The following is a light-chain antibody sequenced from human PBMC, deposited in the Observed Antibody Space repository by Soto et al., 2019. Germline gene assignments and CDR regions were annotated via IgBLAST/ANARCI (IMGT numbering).Light chain of an antibody. CDR3: QQLNSYPYVT. CDR1: QGISSD. V-gene: IGKV1-9*01. CDR2: AAS. Sequence: DIQLTQSPSFLSASVGDRVTITCRASQGISSDLAWYQQKPGKAPKLLIYAASTLQSGVPSRFSGSGSGTEFTLTISSLQPEDFATYYCQQLNSYPYVTFGQGTKLEIK. J-gene: IGKJ2*01.